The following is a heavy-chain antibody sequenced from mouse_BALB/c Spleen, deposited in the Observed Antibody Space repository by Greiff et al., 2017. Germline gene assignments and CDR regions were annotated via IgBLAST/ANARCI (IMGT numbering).Heavy chain of an antibody. CDR2: ISNLAYSI. V-gene: IGHV5-15*01. Sequence: DVKLVESGGGLVQPGGSRKLSCAASGFTFSDYGMAWVRQAPGKGPEWVAFISNLAYSIYYADTVTGRFTISRDNAKNTLYLQMSSLKSEDTAMYYCARHYYGSSYFDYWGQGTTLTVSS. J-gene: IGHJ2*01. CDR1: GFTFSDYG. CDR3: ARHYYGSSYFDY. D-gene: IGHD1-1*01.